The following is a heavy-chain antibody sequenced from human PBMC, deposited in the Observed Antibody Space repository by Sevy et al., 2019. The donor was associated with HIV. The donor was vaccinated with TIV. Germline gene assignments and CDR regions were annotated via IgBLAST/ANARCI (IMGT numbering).Heavy chain of an antibody. CDR1: GGSFNGYF. V-gene: IGHV4-34*01. CDR2: NNDVGST. J-gene: IGHJ4*02. CDR3: ARVPSLYGSGSYYREYYFDS. Sequence: SETLSLTCAVYGGSFNGYFWSWIRHSPGKGLKWIGENNDVGSTRYNPSLKSRVTISVDTSKSQFSLKLTSVTAADTAVYFCARVPSLYGSGSYYREYYFDSWGLGTLVTVSS. D-gene: IGHD3-10*01.